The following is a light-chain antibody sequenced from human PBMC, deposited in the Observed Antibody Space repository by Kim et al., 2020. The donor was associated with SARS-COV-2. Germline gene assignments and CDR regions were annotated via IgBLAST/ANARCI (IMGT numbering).Light chain of an antibody. CDR1: RSNVGGYNY. V-gene: IGLV2-11*01. Sequence: PGQSVTISCTGTRSNVGGYNYVSWYQQHPGKAPKLMIYDVITRPSGVPDRFSGSKSGNTASLTISGLQAEDEADYYCCSFAGYSYVFGIGTKVTVL. J-gene: IGLJ1*01. CDR2: DVI. CDR3: CSFAGYSYV.